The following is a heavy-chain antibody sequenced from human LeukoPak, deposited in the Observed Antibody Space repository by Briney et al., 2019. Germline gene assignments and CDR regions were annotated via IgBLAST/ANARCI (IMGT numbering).Heavy chain of an antibody. D-gene: IGHD2-2*01. CDR2: IRSRTYGGTT. J-gene: IGHJ4*02. CDR3: ARDQYAGYDPYYFDY. V-gene: IGHV3-49*04. CDR1: GFTFGAYA. Sequence: GGSLRLSCTASGFTFGAYAMTWVRQAPGKGLEWVSFIRSRTYGGTTEYAASVKGRFTISRDDSKSIAYLQMNSLKTEDTAVYYCARDQYAGYDPYYFDYRGQGTLVTVSS.